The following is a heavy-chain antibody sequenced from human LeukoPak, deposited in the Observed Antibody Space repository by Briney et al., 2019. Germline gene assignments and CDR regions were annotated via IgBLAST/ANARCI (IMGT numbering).Heavy chain of an antibody. D-gene: IGHD5-18*01. V-gene: IGHV3-9*01. CDR1: GFTFDDYA. CDR2: ISWNSGSI. CDR3: AKDYTAMVRGPDY. J-gene: IGHJ4*02. Sequence: PGRSLRLSCAASGFTFDDYAMHWVRQAPGKGLEWVSGISWNSGSIGYADSVKGRFTISRANAKNSLYLQMNSLRAEDTALYYCAKDYTAMVRGPDYWGQGTLVTVSS.